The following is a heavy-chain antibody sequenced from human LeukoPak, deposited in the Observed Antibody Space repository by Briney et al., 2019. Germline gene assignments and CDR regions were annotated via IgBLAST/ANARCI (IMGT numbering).Heavy chain of an antibody. CDR3: ARGPTYETSQRWFDP. CDR2: INPNSGGT. V-gene: IGHV1-2*02. J-gene: IGHJ5*02. Sequence: GASVKVSCKASGYTFTGYYMHWVRQAPGQGLEWMGWINPNSGGTNYAQKFQGRVTMTRDTSISTAYMELSRLRSDDTAVYYCARGPTYETSQRWFDPWGQGTLVTVSS. CDR1: GYTFTGYY. D-gene: IGHD5-12*01.